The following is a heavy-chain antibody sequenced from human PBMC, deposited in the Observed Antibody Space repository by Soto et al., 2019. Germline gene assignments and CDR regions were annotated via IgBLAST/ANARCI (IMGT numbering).Heavy chain of an antibody. CDR2: IMPVFRRP. CDR1: GGTFRTSA. Sequence: QVQLVQSGAEVKKPGSSVKVSCKASGGTFRTSAISWVRQAPGQGLEWVGGIMPVFRRPKYAQNFQGRVTISADESTSTAYMELSSLRSDDTAVYYCARDKDRPQLGVNYYYILDVWGQGTAVTVSS. J-gene: IGHJ6*02. D-gene: IGHD3-3*02. V-gene: IGHV1-69*12. CDR3: ARDKDRPQLGVNYYYILDV.